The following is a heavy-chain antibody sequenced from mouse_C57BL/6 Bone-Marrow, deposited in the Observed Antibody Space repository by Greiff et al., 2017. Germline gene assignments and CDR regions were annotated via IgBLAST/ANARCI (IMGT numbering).Heavy chain of an antibody. Sequence: QVQLQQPGAELVKPGASVKMSCKASGYTFTSYWITWVKQRPGQGLEWIGDIYPGSGSTNYNEKFKSKATLTVDTSSSTAYMQLSSLTSEDSAVYYCAREEIDYYGNRYFDVWGTGTTVTVSS. CDR3: AREEIDYYGNRYFDV. V-gene: IGHV1-55*01. CDR1: GYTFTSYW. CDR2: IYPGSGST. D-gene: IGHD1-1*01. J-gene: IGHJ1*03.